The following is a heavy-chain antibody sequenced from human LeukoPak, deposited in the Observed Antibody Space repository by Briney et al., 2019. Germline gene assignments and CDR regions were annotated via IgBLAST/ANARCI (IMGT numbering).Heavy chain of an antibody. CDR2: IYYSGST. J-gene: IGHJ5*02. D-gene: IGHD2-2*01. CDR3: ARGDIVVVPAARIWFDP. CDR1: GGSISSGDYY. V-gene: IGHV4-30-4*01. Sequence: SETLSLTCTVSGGSISSGDYYWSWIRRPPGKGLEWIGYIYYSGSTYYNPPLKSRVTISVDTSKNQFSLKLSSVTAADTAVYYCARGDIVVVPAARIWFDPWGQGTLVTVSS.